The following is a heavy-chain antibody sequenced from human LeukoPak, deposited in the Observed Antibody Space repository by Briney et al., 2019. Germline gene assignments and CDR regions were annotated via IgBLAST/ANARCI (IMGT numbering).Heavy chain of an antibody. V-gene: IGHV4-61*02. Sequence: SETLSLTCTVSGGSISSGSYYWSWIRQPAGKGLEWIGRIYTSGSTNYNPSLKSRVTISVDTSKNQFSLKLSSVTAADTAVYYCARDRVTIFGVVTDWYFDLWGRGTLVTVSS. CDR2: IYTSGST. J-gene: IGHJ2*01. CDR1: GGSISSGSYY. D-gene: IGHD3-3*01. CDR3: ARDRVTIFGVVTDWYFDL.